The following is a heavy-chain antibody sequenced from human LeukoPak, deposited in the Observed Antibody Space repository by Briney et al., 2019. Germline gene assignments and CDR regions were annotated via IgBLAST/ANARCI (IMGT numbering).Heavy chain of an antibody. D-gene: IGHD6-19*01. Sequence: GGSLRLSCAASGFTFSDYYMSWIRQAPGKGLEWVSAISGSGGSTYYADSVKGRFTISRDNSKNTLYLQMNSLRAEDTAVYYCAKDHGSGGDYWGQGTLVTVSS. V-gene: IGHV3-23*01. CDR1: GFTFSDYY. J-gene: IGHJ4*02. CDR3: AKDHGSGGDY. CDR2: ISGSGGST.